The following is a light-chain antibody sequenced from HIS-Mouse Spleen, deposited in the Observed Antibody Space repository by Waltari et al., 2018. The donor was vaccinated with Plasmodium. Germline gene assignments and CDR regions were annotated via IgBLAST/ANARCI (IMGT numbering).Light chain of an antibody. Sequence: QSALTQPASVSGSPGQSITISCTGTSRAVGSYNLVSWYQQPPGKAPKLMIYEGSKRPSGVSNRFSGSKSGNTASLTISGLQAEDEADYYCCSYAGSSTLVFGGGTKLTVL. CDR2: EGS. CDR1: SRAVGSYNL. J-gene: IGLJ2*01. CDR3: CSYAGSSTLV. V-gene: IGLV2-23*01.